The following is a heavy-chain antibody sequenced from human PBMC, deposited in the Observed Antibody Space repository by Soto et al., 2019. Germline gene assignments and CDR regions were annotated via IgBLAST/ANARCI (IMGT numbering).Heavy chain of an antibody. V-gene: IGHV1-46*03. D-gene: IGHD2-2*01. CDR3: ARSGTENCSSTSCYSHYYYYYMDV. CDR1: GYTFTSYY. CDR2: INPSGGST. Sequence: ASVKVSCKASGYTFTSYYMHWVRQAPGQGLEWTGIINPSGGSTSYAQKFQGRVTMTRDTSTSTVYMELSSLRSEDTAVYYCARSGTENCSSTSCYSHYYYYYMDVWGKGTTVTVSS. J-gene: IGHJ6*03.